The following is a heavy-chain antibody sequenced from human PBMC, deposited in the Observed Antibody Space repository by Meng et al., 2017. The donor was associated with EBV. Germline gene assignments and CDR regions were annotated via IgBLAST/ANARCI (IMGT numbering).Heavy chain of an antibody. CDR2: ISYDGSNK. Sequence: QVQVVGSGGGVVQPGRSLRLSCAASGFTFSSYAMHWVRQAPGKGLEWVAVISYDGSNKYYADSVKGRFTISRDNSKNTLYLQMNSLRAEDTAVYYCARGPCSVGSCYPDFWGQGTLVTVSS. CDR1: GFTFSSYA. J-gene: IGHJ4*02. D-gene: IGHD2-15*01. CDR3: ARGPCSVGSCYPDF. V-gene: IGHV3-30-3*01.